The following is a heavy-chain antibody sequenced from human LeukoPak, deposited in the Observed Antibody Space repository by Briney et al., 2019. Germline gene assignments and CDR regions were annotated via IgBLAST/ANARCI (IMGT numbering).Heavy chain of an antibody. V-gene: IGHV4-39*01. CDR3: ASEPYSNYDYYYYMDV. CDR2: IYYSGST. J-gene: IGHJ6*03. Sequence: SETLSLTCTVSGGSISSSNYYWGWIRQPPGKGLEWIGSIYYSGSTYYNPSLKSRVTISVDTSKNQFSLKLSSVTAADTAVYYCASEPYSNYDYYYYMDVWGKGTTVTVS. CDR1: GGSISSSNYY. D-gene: IGHD4-11*01.